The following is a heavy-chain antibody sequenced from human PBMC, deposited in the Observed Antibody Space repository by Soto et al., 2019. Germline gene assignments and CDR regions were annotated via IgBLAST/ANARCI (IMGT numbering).Heavy chain of an antibody. CDR1: GFTFSSYS. CDR3: AREDYSNFDY. Sequence: GGSLRLSCAASGFTFSSYSMNWVRQAPGKGLEWVSSISSSSSYIYSADSVNGRFTISRDNAKNSLYLQMNSLRAEDTAVYYCAREDYSNFDYWGQGTLVTVSS. D-gene: IGHD4-4*01. CDR2: ISSSSSYI. V-gene: IGHV3-21*01. J-gene: IGHJ4*02.